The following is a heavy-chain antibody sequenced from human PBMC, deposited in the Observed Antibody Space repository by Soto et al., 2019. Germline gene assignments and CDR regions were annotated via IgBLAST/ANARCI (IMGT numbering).Heavy chain of an antibody. J-gene: IGHJ5*02. V-gene: IGHV4-59*08. Sequence: PSGTLSLTCTASGDSISVDFVSLSWKTQGKGLEWIANIFYSGSTYYNPSLESRVTVSVDTSKNQFSLKLSSVTAADTAVYYCARQPTSADIDLWFDPWGQGTLVTVSS. CDR3: ARQPTSADIDLWFDP. CDR1: GDSISVDF. CDR2: IFYSGST. D-gene: IGHD2-2*01.